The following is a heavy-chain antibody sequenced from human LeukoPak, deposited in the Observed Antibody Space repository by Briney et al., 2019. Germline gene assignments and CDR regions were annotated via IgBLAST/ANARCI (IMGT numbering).Heavy chain of an antibody. CDR3: AKQQLVRCFDY. CDR1: GGSISRSSYY. J-gene: IGHJ4*02. V-gene: IGHV4-39*01. D-gene: IGHD6-13*01. CDR2: IYYSGTT. Sequence: SETLSLTCTVSGGSISRSSYYWGWIRQPPGKGLEWIGSIYYSGTTYSNPSLKSRVTISVDTSKTQFSLKLSSVTAADTAVYYCAKQQLVRCFDYWGQGTLVTVSS.